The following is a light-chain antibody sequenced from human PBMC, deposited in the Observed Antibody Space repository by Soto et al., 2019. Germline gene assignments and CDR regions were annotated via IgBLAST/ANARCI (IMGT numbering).Light chain of an antibody. CDR3: SSYTSSSTLGV. CDR1: SSDVGGYNY. Sequence: QSALTQPASVSGFPGQSITISCTGSSSDVGGYNYVSWYQQHPDKAPKLLLYEVSVRPSGVSNRFSGSKSGNTASLTISGLLPEDEADYYCSSYTSSSTLGVFGGGTKVTVL. CDR2: EVS. V-gene: IGLV2-14*03. J-gene: IGLJ3*02.